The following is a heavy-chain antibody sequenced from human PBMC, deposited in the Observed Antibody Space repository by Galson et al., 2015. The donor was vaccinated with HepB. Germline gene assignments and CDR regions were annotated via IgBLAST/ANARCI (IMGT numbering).Heavy chain of an antibody. CDR1: GFTFNTYS. J-gene: IGHJ4*02. CDR2: ITSSSSAI. V-gene: IGHV3-48*04. CDR3: ARRAI. Sequence: SLRLSCAASGFTFNTYSMSWVRQAPGKGLEWISYITSSSSAIYYADSVKGRFTISRDNAKNSLYLQMNSLRAEDTAVYYCARRAIWGQGTLVTVSS.